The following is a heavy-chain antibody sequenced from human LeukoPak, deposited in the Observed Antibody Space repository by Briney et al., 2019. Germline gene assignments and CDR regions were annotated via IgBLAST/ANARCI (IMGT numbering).Heavy chain of an antibody. V-gene: IGHV3-23*01. J-gene: IGHJ5*02. CDR2: ISGSGGST. D-gene: IGHD6-6*01. CDR1: GFTFSSYA. CDR3: ALSRQGWFDP. Sequence: GGSLRLSCAASGFTFSSYAMSWVRQAPGKGLEWVSAISGSGGSTYYADSVKGRFTISRDNAKNPLYLQMNSLRAEDTAVYYCALSRQGWFDPWGQGTLVTVSS.